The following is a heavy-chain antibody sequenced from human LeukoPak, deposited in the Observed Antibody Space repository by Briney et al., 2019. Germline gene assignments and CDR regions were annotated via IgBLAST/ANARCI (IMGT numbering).Heavy chain of an antibody. CDR2: IKQDGSEK. CDR1: GFTFSSFW. V-gene: IGHV3-7*01. Sequence: QPGGSLRLSCAASGFTFSSFWMTWVRQAPGKGLEWVANIKQDGSEKYYVDSVRGRFTISRDNATNSLYLQMNSLRAEDTAVYCCARDLNYFDYWGQGTLVTVSS. J-gene: IGHJ4*02. CDR3: ARDLNYFDY.